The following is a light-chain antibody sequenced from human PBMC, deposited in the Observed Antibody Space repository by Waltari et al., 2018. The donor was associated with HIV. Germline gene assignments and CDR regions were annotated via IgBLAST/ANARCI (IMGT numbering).Light chain of an antibody. CDR1: QRLLYTDGNTY. V-gene: IGKV2-30*01. CDR3: MQSTHWPGT. CDR2: KIS. Sequence: VLTQSPVPLSVALGRPASTSRIPRQRLLYTDGNTYLNWFQQSPGQSPRRLIYKISSRDSGVPDRFSGSGSVTEFTLHISRVEAEDVGIFYCMQSTHWPGTFGQGTKVEIQ. J-gene: IGKJ1*01.